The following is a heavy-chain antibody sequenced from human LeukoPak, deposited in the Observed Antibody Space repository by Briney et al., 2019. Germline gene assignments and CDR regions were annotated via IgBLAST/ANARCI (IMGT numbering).Heavy chain of an antibody. V-gene: IGHV3-49*03. CDR1: GFNFGDYA. J-gene: IGHJ4*02. CDR3: TRFVSKTGGFDY. CDR2: IRSKPYGGTT. Sequence: GGSLRLSCTASGFNFGDYAMSWFRQAPGKGLEGVGFIRSKPYGGTTENAASVKGRFTISRDDSKSIAYLEMNSLKIEDTAVYYCTRFVSKTGGFDYWGQGTLVTVSS. D-gene: IGHD3-16*01.